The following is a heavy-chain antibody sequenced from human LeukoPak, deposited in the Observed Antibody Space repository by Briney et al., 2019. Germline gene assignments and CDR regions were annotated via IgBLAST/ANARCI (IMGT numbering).Heavy chain of an antibody. CDR3: ARGSALVWGSYYYFDY. J-gene: IGHJ4*02. D-gene: IGHD3-16*01. CDR1: GYTFTSYG. Sequence: ASVKVSCKASGYTFTSYGISWVRQAPGQGLEWMGWISAYNGNTNYAQKLQGRVTMTTDTSTSTAYMELRILRSDDTAVYYCARGSALVWGSYYYFDYWGQGTLVTVSS. CDR2: ISAYNGNT. V-gene: IGHV1-18*01.